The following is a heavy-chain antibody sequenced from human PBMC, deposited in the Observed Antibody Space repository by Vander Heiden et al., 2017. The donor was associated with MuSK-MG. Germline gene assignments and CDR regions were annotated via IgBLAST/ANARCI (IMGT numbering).Heavy chain of an antibody. Sequence: EVQLVETGGGLIQPGGSLRLSCAASGFTVSSNYMSWVRQAPGKGREWVSVIYSGGNTSYADAVKGRFTISRDNSKNTLYLQMNSLRAEDTAVYYCAREDYGDARDYWGQGTLVTVSS. CDR2: IYSGGNT. D-gene: IGHD4-17*01. CDR1: GFTVSSNY. J-gene: IGHJ4*02. V-gene: IGHV3-53*02. CDR3: AREDYGDARDY.